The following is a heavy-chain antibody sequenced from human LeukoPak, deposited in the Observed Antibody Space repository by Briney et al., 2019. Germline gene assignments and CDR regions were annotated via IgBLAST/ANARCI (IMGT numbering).Heavy chain of an antibody. CDR2: ISGSGGST. V-gene: IGHV3-23*01. CDR3: VYDSGGYYVMDY. J-gene: IGHJ4*02. CDR1: GFTFSSYA. Sequence: GGSLRLSCAASGFTFSSYAMSWVRQAPGKGLEWVSAISGSGGSTYYADSVKGRFTISRDNSKNTLYLQMNSLRAEDTAVYYCVYDSGGYYVMDYWGQGTLVTVSS. D-gene: IGHD3-22*01.